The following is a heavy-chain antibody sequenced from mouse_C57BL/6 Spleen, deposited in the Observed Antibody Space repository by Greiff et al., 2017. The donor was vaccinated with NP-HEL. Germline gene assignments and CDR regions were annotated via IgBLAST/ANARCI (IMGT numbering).Heavy chain of an antibody. D-gene: IGHD2-4*01. Sequence: VQVVESGAELARPGASVKLSCKASGYTFTSYGISWVKQRTGQGLEWIGEIYPRSGNTYYNEKFKGKATLTADKSSSTAYMELRSLTSEDSAVYFCARPDYDGNYYAMDYWGQGTSVTVSS. CDR1: GYTFTSYG. J-gene: IGHJ4*01. CDR3: ARPDYDGNYYAMDY. V-gene: IGHV1-81*01. CDR2: IYPRSGNT.